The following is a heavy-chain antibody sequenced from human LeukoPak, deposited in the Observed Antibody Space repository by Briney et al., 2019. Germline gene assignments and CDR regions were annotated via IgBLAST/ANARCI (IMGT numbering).Heavy chain of an antibody. D-gene: IGHD6-6*01. Sequence: ASVKVSCKASGYTFTSYDINWVRQATGQGLEWMGWMNPNSGNTGYAQKFQGRVTMTRDTSISTAYMELSRLRSDDTAVYYCARGTGYSSSDFDYWGQGTLVTVSS. CDR3: ARGTGYSSSDFDY. CDR2: MNPNSGNT. V-gene: IGHV1-8*01. J-gene: IGHJ4*02. CDR1: GYTFTSYD.